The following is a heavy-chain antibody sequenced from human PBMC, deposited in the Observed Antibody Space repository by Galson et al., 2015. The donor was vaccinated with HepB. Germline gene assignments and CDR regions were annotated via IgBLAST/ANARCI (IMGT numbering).Heavy chain of an antibody. CDR3: ARQSSSARGNWFDP. CDR1: GFTFTDYW. Sequence: QSGAEVKKPGESLKISCKGSGFTFTDYWITWVRQKPGKGLEWMGIIYPTDSHTIYSPSFQGQVTISADKSISTSYLQWSSLKASETAIYYCARQSSSARGNWFDPWGRGTLVTVSS. D-gene: IGHD3-16*01. CDR2: IYPTDSHT. J-gene: IGHJ5*02. V-gene: IGHV5-51*01.